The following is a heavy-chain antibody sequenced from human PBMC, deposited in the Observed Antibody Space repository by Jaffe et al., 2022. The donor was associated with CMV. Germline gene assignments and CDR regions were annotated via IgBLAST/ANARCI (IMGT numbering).Heavy chain of an antibody. J-gene: IGHJ4*02. CDR1: GYTLTDYH. CDR3: ARGKSSSWYVY. CDR2: INPSGAST. V-gene: IGHV1-46*01. D-gene: IGHD6-13*01. Sequence: QVQLVQSGAEVKNPGASVKLSCRAFGYTLTDYHMHWMRQAPGQGLEWMGMINPSGASTNYAQKFQGRVTMTTDTSTSTVYMELTSLTSEDTALYYCARGKSSSWYVYWGQGTLVTVSS.